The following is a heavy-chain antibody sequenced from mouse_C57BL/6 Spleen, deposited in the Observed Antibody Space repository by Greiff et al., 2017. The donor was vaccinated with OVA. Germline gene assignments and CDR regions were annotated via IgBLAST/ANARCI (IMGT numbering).Heavy chain of an antibody. CDR1: GYTFTEYT. CDR2: FYPGSGSI. V-gene: IGHV1-62-2*01. J-gene: IGHJ3*01. D-gene: IGHD1-1*01. CDR3: ARHEEGGETTVVAPFAY. Sequence: QVQLQQSGAELVKPGASVKLSCKASGYTFTEYTIHWVKQRSGQGLEWIGWFYPGSGSIKYNEKFKDKATLTADKSSSTVYMELSRLTSEDSAVYFCARHEEGGETTVVAPFAYWGQGTLVTVSA.